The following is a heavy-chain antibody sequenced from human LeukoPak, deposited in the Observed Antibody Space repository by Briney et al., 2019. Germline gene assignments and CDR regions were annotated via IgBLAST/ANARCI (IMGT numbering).Heavy chain of an antibody. D-gene: IGHD2-15*01. CDR2: IWYDGSNK. Sequence: GGSLRLSCAGSGFIFNNYAMHWVRQAPGKGLEWVAFIWYDGSNKYYADSVKGRFTISRDNSRNTLFLQMNSLRAEDTAVYYCATDRATQYFDYWGQGTLVSVSS. J-gene: IGHJ4*02. CDR3: ATDRATQYFDY. CDR1: GFIFNNYA. V-gene: IGHV3-33*08.